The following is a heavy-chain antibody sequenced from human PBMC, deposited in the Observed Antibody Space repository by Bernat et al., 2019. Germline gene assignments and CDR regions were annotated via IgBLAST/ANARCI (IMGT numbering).Heavy chain of an antibody. Sequence: EVQLVESGGGLVQPGGSLRLSCAASGFTFSSYSMNWVRQAPGKGLEWVSYISSSSSTIYYADSVKGRFTISRDNAKNSLYLQMNSLRDEDTAVYYCARERSQLVPAASDFDYWGQGTLVTVSS. J-gene: IGHJ4*02. CDR3: ARERSQLVPAASDFDY. CDR1: GFTFSSYS. D-gene: IGHD2-2*01. V-gene: IGHV3-48*02. CDR2: ISSSSSTI.